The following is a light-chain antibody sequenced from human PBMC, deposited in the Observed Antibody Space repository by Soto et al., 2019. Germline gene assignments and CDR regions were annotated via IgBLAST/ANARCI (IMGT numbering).Light chain of an antibody. J-gene: IGLJ1*01. V-gene: IGLV2-14*01. CDR2: DVS. CDR1: SSGVGGYNY. CDR3: SSYTSSSLLYV. Sequence: QSVLTQPASVSGSPGQSITISCTGTSSGVGGYNYVSWYQQHPGKATKLMIYDVSNRPSGVSNSFSGSKSGNTASLTISGLQAEDEADYYCSSYTSSSLLYVFGTGTKVTVL.